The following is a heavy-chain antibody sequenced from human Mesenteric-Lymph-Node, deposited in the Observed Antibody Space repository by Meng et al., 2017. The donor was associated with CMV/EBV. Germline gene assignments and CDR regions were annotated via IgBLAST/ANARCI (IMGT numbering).Heavy chain of an antibody. CDR2: KYYKSKWYN. D-gene: IGHD3-10*01. CDR1: NSDA. J-gene: IGHJ5*02. Sequence: NSDAWKWIRRSPWRGIEWLGRKYYKSKWYNDYAVSVKSRITINPDTSKNQFSLQLNSVTPEETAVYYCARNVLLWFGELSDNWFDPWGQGTLVTVSS. V-gene: IGHV6-1*01. CDR3: ARNVLLWFGELSDNWFDP.